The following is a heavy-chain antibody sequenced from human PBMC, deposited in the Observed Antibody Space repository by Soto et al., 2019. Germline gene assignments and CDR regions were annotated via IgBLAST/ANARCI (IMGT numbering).Heavy chain of an antibody. D-gene: IGHD3-3*01. Sequence: ASVKVSCKASRYIFSGHVIHWMRQAPGQGLERMGLINPNSGDTAYAQKSQSRVIMTRDTSLDIVYLDLSRLTWGDGPVDYFWRDTRFTRGFYEMDFCVQGTTVTVSS. CDR3: WRDTRFTRGFYEMDF. J-gene: IGHJ6*02. CDR2: INPNSGDT. V-gene: IGHV1-2*02. CDR1: RYIFSGHV.